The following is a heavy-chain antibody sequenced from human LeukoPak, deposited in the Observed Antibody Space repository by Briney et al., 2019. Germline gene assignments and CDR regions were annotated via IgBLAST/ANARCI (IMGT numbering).Heavy chain of an antibody. CDR3: VRPQVNDYGDCGI. J-gene: IGHJ3*02. Sequence: GGSLRLSCAASGFTFSSYSMNWVRQAPGKGLEWVSSISSSSSYTYYADSVKGRFTISRDNAKNTLLLQMNSLRAEDTAVYYCVRPQVNDYGDCGIWGQGTMVAVSS. CDR1: GFTFSSYS. V-gene: IGHV3-21*01. D-gene: IGHD4-17*01. CDR2: ISSSSSYT.